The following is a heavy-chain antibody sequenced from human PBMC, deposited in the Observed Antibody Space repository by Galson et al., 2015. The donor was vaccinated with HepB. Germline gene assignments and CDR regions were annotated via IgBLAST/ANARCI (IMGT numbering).Heavy chain of an antibody. CDR2: IDPSDSYT. CDR1: GYSFTSYW. V-gene: IGHV5-10-1*01. J-gene: IGHJ6*02. Sequence: QSGAEVKKPGESLRISCKGSGYSFTSYWISWVRQMPGKGLEWMGRIDPSDSYTNYSPSFQGHVTISADKSISTAYLQWSSLKASDTAMYYCARRYLGPYYDFWSGQSQTYGMDVWGQGTTVTVSS. D-gene: IGHD3-3*01. CDR3: ARRYLGPYYDFWSGQSQTYGMDV.